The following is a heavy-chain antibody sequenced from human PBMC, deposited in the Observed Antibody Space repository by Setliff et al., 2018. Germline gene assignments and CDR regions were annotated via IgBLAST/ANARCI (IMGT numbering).Heavy chain of an antibody. CDR1: GLTLINNG. CDR3: ARSRYTNRWYEMSAMDV. V-gene: IGHV3-33*01. Sequence: GGSLRLSCAASGLTLINNGFHWVRQAPGKGLEWVAIIWHDGTNKYYADSVKGRFDISRDSSKNTVYLQMNSLTAEDTAMYYCARSRYTNRWYEMSAMDVWGKGTTVTVSS. J-gene: IGHJ6*03. CDR2: IWHDGTNK. D-gene: IGHD6-13*01.